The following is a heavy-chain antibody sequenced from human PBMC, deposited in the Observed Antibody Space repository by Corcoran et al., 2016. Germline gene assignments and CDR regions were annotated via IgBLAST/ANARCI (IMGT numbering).Heavy chain of an antibody. CDR2: IKSKTDGGTT. V-gene: IGHV3-15*07. D-gene: IGHD1-1*01. CDR1: GFTFTNAW. J-gene: IGHJ4*02. CDR3: TTSPATTPPLGVF. Sequence: EVQLVESRGGLVKPGGSLRLSCSASGFTFTNAWMNWVRQAPGKGLEWVGRIKSKTDGGTTDYAAPEKGRFTISRDDSKNTLYLQMNSLKIVDTAVYYATTSPATTPPLGVFWGQGTLVTVSS.